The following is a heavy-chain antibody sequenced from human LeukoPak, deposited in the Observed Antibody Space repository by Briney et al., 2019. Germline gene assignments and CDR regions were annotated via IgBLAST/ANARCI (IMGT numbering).Heavy chain of an antibody. CDR2: ITGSGSKI. CDR3: ARDSDSGWYFDY. V-gene: IGHV3-48*03. CDR1: GFTFSSYE. J-gene: IGHJ4*02. D-gene: IGHD6-19*01. Sequence: TGGSLRLSCAASGFTFSSYEMNWVRQAPGKGLEWVSYITGSGSKIKYADSVKGRFTISRDNAKNSLYLQMNSLRAEDTAIYYCARDSDSGWYFDYWGQGALVTVSS.